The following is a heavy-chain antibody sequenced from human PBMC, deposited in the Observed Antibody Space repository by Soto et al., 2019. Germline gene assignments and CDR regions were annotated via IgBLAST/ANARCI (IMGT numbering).Heavy chain of an antibody. J-gene: IGHJ5*01. CDR1: GASVSSTYW. CDR2: INHRGSA. CDR3: VRLIGNSWLDS. D-gene: IGHD3-16*01. V-gene: IGHV4-4*02. Sequence: PSETLSLTCTVSGASVSSTYWWSWVRQPPGKGPEWIGEINHRGSANYNPSLKSRITINPDTSNNQLSLQLNSVTPDDTAVYYCVRLIGNSWLDSWGQGTLVTVSS.